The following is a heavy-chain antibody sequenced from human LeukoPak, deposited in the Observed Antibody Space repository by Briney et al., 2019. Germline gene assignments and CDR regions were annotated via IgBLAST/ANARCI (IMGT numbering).Heavy chain of an antibody. CDR3: ARVGLTSVGASYFDY. D-gene: IGHD1-26*01. CDR2: ISAYNGNT. V-gene: IGHV1-18*01. CDR1: GYTFTSYG. J-gene: IGHJ4*02. Sequence: ASVKVSCKAFGYTFTSYGISWVRQAPGQGLEWMGWISAYNGNTNYAQKLQGRVTMTTDTSTGTAYMELRSLRSDDTAVYYCARVGLTSVGASYFDYWGQGTLVTVSS.